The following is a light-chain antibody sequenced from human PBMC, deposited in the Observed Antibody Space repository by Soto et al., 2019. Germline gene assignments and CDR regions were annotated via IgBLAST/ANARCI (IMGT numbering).Light chain of an antibody. J-gene: IGKJ5*01. V-gene: IGKV3-20*01. CDR3: QQYVSAPIT. CDR1: QSVSSNN. CDR2: GVS. Sequence: EIVLTQSPGTLSLSPVERATLSCMASQSVSSNNLAWYQQRPGQAPRLLIYGVSSRATGVPVSFSGSGSGTDFTLTISRLEPEDFAVYYCQQYVSAPITFGQGTRLEIK.